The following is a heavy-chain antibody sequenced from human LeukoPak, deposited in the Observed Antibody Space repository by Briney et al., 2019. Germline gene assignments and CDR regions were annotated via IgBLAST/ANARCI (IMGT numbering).Heavy chain of an antibody. CDR2: INHSGST. V-gene: IGHV4-34*01. J-gene: IGHJ4*02. CDR3: AREGTMVRGVIGY. Sequence: SETLSLTCAVYGGSFIGYYWSWIRQPPGRGLEWIGEINHSGSTNYNPSLKSRVTISVDTSKNQFSLKLSSVTAADTAVYYCAREGTMVRGVIGYWGQGTLVTVSS. D-gene: IGHD3-10*01. CDR1: GGSFIGYY.